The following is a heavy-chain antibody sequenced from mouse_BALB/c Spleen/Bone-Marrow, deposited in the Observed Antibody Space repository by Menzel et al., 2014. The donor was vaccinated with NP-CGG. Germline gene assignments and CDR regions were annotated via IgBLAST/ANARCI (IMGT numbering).Heavy chain of an antibody. CDR3: ARRAARATGFAY. V-gene: IGHV14-3*02. D-gene: IGHD3-1*01. J-gene: IGHJ3*01. CDR2: IDPANGNT. CDR1: GFNIKDTY. Sequence: EVQLQQSGAELPKPGASVKLSCTASGFNIKDTYMHWVKQRPEQGLEWIGRIDPANGNTKYDPKFQGKATITADTSSNTAYLQLSSLASEDTAVYYCARRAARATGFAYWGQGTLVTVSA.